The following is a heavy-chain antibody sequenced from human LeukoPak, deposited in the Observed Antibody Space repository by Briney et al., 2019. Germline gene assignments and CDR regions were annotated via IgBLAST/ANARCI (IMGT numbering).Heavy chain of an antibody. Sequence: PSETLSLTCTVSSGSISSDTHYLAWIRQPPGKGLEWIGALGNSGDTYYNPSLKSRVTISADTSQNHFSLRLNSVTAADTALYYCARGAIGEDWFDPWGQGTLVTVSS. CDR2: LGNSGDT. D-gene: IGHD2-21*01. V-gene: IGHV4-39*07. CDR3: ARGAIGEDWFDP. CDR1: SGSISSDTHY. J-gene: IGHJ5*02.